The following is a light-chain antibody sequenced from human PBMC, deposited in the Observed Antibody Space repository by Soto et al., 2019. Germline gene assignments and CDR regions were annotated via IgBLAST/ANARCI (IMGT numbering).Light chain of an antibody. V-gene: IGLV2-8*01. CDR3: SSYAGSNNYV. Sequence: QSALTQRPSASGSPGQSVTISCTRTSSDVGGYDFVSWYQQHPGKAPKLMIYEVNKRPSGVPDRFSGSKSGNTASLTVSGLQAEDDADYYCSSYAGSNNYVFGTGTKLTVL. J-gene: IGLJ1*01. CDR1: SSDVGGYDF. CDR2: EVN.